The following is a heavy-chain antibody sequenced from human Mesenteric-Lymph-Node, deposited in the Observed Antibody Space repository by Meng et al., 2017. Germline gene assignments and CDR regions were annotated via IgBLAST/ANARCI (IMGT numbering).Heavy chain of an antibody. CDR1: GFIVSNDY. Sequence: GESLKISCAGSGFIVSNDYMNWVRQAPGKGLEWVSIIYSDGRTYYADSVQGRFTISRDNSRNTVYLQMDSLKTDDTALYYCARDRSPNGSGSFPPYWGQGTLVTVSS. CDR3: ARDRSPNGSGSFPPY. J-gene: IGHJ4*02. CDR2: IYSDGRT. V-gene: IGHV3-66*02. D-gene: IGHD3-10*01.